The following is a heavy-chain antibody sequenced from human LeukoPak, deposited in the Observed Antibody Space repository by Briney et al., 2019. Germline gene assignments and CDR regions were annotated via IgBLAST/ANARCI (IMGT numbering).Heavy chain of an antibody. V-gene: IGHV1-46*01. CDR3: ARAPRDGYTGYYYYGMDV. CDR2: INPSGGST. CDR1: GYTFTSYY. Sequence: ASVKVSCKASGYTFTSYYMHWVRQAPGHGLEWMGIINPSGGSTSYAQKFQGRVTMTRDTSTSTVYMELSSLRSEDTAVYYCARAPRDGYTGYYYYGMDVWGQGTTVTVSS. J-gene: IGHJ6*02. D-gene: IGHD5-24*01.